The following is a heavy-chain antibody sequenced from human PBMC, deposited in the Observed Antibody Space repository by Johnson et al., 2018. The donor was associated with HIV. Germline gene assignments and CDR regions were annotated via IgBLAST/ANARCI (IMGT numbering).Heavy chain of an antibody. J-gene: IGHJ3*02. CDR1: GFTFNDYY. Sequence: QVQLVESGGGLVKPGGSLRLSCAASGFTSGFTFNDYYMGWIRQAPGKGLEWVSHINSNETNTNYADSVRGRFTISRDNAKNTLYLQMNSLRAEDTAVYYCVRRPFGAAPGADTFDIWGQGTMVTVSS. D-gene: IGHD6-13*01. CDR3: VRRPFGAAPGADTFDI. V-gene: IGHV3-11*06. CDR2: INSNETNT.